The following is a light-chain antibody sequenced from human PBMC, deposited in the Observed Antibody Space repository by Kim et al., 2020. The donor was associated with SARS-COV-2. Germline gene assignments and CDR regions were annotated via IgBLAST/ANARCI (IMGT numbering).Light chain of an antibody. CDR3: KHYNSYPLT. J-gene: IGKJ4*01. CDR2: DVS. V-gene: IGKV1-16*01. Sequence: DIQMTQSPSSLSASVGDRITISCRASQDIHNYLAWFQQKPGQAPKSLIYDVSILQSGVPSRFSGSGSGTHFTLTISNLQPEDFATYYSKHYNSYPLTFGGGTKVDIK. CDR1: QDIHNY.